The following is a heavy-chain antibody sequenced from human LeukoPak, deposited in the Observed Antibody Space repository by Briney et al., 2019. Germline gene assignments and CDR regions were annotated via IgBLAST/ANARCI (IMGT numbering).Heavy chain of an antibody. Sequence: SETLSLTCTVSGGSISSGSYYWSWIRQPAGKGLEWIGRIYTSGSTNYNPSLKSRVTISVDTSKNQFSLKLSSVTAADTAVYYCARCSGNYYYSMDVWGQGTTVTVSS. D-gene: IGHD6-25*01. J-gene: IGHJ6*02. CDR2: IYTSGST. CDR3: ARCSGNYYYSMDV. V-gene: IGHV4-61*02. CDR1: GGSISSGSYY.